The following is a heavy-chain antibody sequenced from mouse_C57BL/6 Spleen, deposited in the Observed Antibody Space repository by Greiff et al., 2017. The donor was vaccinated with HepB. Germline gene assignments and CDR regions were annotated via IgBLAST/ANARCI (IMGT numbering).Heavy chain of an antibody. CDR2: ISSGSSTI. J-gene: IGHJ3*01. V-gene: IGHV5-17*01. Sequence: DVKLVESGGGLVKPGGSLKLSCAASGFTFSDYGMHWVRQAPEKGLEWVAYISSGSSTIYYADTVKGRFTISRDNAKNTLFLQMTSLRSEDTAMYYCARNYGSRGGFAYWGQGTLVTVSA. CDR3: ARNYGSRGGFAY. CDR1: GFTFSDYG. D-gene: IGHD1-1*01.